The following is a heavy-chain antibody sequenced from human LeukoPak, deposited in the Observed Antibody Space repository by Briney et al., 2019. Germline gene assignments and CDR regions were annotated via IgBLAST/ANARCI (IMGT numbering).Heavy chain of an antibody. CDR3: ARVLNFYDILTGSFDY. CDR2: IKQDGSEK. Sequence: GGSLRLSCAASGFTFSSYWMSWVRQAPGKGLEWEANIKQDGSEKYYVDSVKGRFTISRDNAKNSLYLQMNSLRAEDTAVYYCARVLNFYDILTGSFDYWGQGTLVTVSS. V-gene: IGHV3-7*01. J-gene: IGHJ4*02. CDR1: GFTFSSYW. D-gene: IGHD3-9*01.